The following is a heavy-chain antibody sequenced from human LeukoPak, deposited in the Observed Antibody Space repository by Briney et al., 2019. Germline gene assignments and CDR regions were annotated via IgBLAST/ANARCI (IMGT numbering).Heavy chain of an antibody. CDR1: GFTFDDYG. CDR3: AKGDFWSAYYYYFNY. J-gene: IGHJ4*02. V-gene: IGHV3-9*01. CDR2: ISWNSGDI. Sequence: GGSLRLSCAAPGFTFDDYGMHWVRQAPGKGLEWVSSISWNSGDIGYADSVKGRFTISRDNAKKSLYLQMNSLRAEDTALYYCAKGDFWSAYYYYFNYWGQGTLVTVSS. D-gene: IGHD3-3*01.